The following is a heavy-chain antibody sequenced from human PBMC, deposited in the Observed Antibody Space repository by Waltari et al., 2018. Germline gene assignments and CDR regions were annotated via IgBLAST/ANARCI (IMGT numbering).Heavy chain of an antibody. CDR3: AREVRVSGWFDP. Sequence: QVQLVQSGAEVKKPGASVKVSCKASGYTFTSYGISWVRQAPGQGLEWMGWIRAYTCHTNSAQKFQGRVTMTTDTSTSTAYMELRSLRSDDTAVYYCAREVRVSGWFDPWGQGTLVTVSS. CDR2: IRAYTCHT. J-gene: IGHJ5*02. D-gene: IGHD3-10*01. V-gene: IGHV1-18*01. CDR1: GYTFTSYG.